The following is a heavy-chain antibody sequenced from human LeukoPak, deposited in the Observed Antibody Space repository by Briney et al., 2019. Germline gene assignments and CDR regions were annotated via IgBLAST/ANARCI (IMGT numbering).Heavy chain of an antibody. CDR3: ARGPPLC. CDR1: GFTFSSYA. CDR2: ISYDGSNK. J-gene: IGHJ4*02. Sequence: PGGSLRLSCAASGFTFSSYAMRWVRQAPGKGLEWVAVISYDGSNKYYADSVKGRFTISRDNSKNTLYLQMNSLRAEDTAVYYCARGPPLCWGQGILVTVSS. V-gene: IGHV3-30-3*01.